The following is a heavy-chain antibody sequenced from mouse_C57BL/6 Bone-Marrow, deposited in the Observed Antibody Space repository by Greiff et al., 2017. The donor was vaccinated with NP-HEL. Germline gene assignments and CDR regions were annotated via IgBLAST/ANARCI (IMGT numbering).Heavy chain of an antibody. Sequence: VQLQQSGAELVRPGSSVKLSCKASGYTFTSYWMDWVKQRPGQGLEWIGNIYPSDSETHYNQKFKDKATLTVDKSSSTAYMQLSSLTSEDSAVYYCASGSGGAWFAYWGQGTLVTVSA. CDR1: GYTFTSYW. CDR2: IYPSDSET. V-gene: IGHV1-61*01. J-gene: IGHJ3*01. CDR3: ASGSGGAWFAY. D-gene: IGHD2-2*01.